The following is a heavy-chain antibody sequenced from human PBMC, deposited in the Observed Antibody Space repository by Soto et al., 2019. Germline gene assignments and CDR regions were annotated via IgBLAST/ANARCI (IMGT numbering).Heavy chain of an antibody. V-gene: IGHV5-51*01. Sequence: EVQLVQSGAEVKKPGESLKISCKGSGYSFTSYWIGWVRQMPGKGLEWMGIIYPGDSDTRYSPSFQGQVTISADKSISTAYLQWSSLKASDTAMYYCASLQVRDSYYYGMDVWGQGTTVTVSS. J-gene: IGHJ6*02. CDR3: ASLQVRDSYYYGMDV. D-gene: IGHD1-1*01. CDR2: IYPGDSDT. CDR1: GYSFTSYW.